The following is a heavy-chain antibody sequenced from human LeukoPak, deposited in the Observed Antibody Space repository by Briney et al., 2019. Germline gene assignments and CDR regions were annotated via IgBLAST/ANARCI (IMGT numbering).Heavy chain of an antibody. J-gene: IGHJ3*01. Sequence: PSETLSLTCAVFGGSFSDYYWSWIRQSPGMGLEWIGEISDSGSPNYNPSLKSRVTISVDTSKKQFSLKVTSVTAADTAMYYCAREFDRSNVFDLWGQGTMVTVSS. CDR3: AREFDRSNVFDL. CDR2: ISDSGSP. V-gene: IGHV4-34*01. CDR1: GGSFSDYY.